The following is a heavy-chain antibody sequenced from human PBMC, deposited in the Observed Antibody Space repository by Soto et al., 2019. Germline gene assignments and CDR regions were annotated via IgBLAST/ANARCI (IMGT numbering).Heavy chain of an antibody. CDR2: INAGNGNT. Sequence: GASVKVSCKASGYTFTSYAMHWVRQAPGQRLEWMGWINAGNGNTKYSQKFQGRVTITRDTSASTAYMELSSLRSEDTAVHYCAGRGVIAKADVFDIWGQGKMVTVSS. CDR1: GYTFTSYA. CDR3: AGRGVIAKADVFDI. D-gene: IGHD3-16*02. V-gene: IGHV1-3*01. J-gene: IGHJ3*02.